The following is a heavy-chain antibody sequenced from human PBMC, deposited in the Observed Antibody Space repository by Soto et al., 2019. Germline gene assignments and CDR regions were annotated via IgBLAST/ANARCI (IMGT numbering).Heavy chain of an antibody. CDR3: ARVVAAAKGNWFDP. D-gene: IGHD6-13*01. CDR1: GYTFTGYY. CDR2: INPNSGGT. J-gene: IGHJ5*02. Sequence: ASVKVSCKASGYTFTGYYMHWVRQAPGQGREWMGWINPNSGGTNYAQKFQGRVTMTRDTSISTAYMELSRLRSDDTAVYYCARVVAAAKGNWFDPWGQGTLVTVSS. V-gene: IGHV1-2*02.